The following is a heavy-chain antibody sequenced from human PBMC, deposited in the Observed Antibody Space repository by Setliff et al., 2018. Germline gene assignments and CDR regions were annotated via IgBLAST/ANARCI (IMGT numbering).Heavy chain of an antibody. J-gene: IGHJ4*02. V-gene: IGHV4-59*01. CDR1: GGSISSYY. CDR2: IYYSGST. CDR3: ARVTMGGDFDA. D-gene: IGHD1-26*01. Sequence: PSETLSLTCIVSGGSISSYYWTWIRQPPGKGLEWIGYIYYSGSTNYNPSLESRVTISVDTSKNQFSLRMTSVTAADTAVYYCARVTMGGDFDAWGQGTLVTVSS.